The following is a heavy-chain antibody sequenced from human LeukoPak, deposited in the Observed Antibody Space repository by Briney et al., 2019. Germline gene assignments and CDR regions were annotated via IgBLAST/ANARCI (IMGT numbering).Heavy chain of an antibody. CDR3: ARGQYCSTTTCYSARRYFDF. D-gene: IGHD2-2*01. J-gene: IGHJ4*02. CDR2: INDSGST. V-gene: IGHV4-34*01. Sequence: SETLSLTCAVYGESLSDYFWTWIRQPPGKGLEWIAEINDSGSTNSNSSLRSRVAISLDTSKNQFSLRLTSVTAADTAVYYCARGQYCSTTTCYSARRYFDFWGQGTLVTVSS. CDR1: GESLSDYF.